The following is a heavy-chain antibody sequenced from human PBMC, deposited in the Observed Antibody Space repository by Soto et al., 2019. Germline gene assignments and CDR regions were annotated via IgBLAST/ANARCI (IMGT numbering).Heavy chain of an antibody. J-gene: IGHJ6*02. D-gene: IGHD2-15*01. V-gene: IGHV1-8*01. Sequence: INWVRQATGXGLEWMGWMNPNSGNTGYAQKFQGRVTMTRNTSISTAYMELSSLRSEDTAVYYCARGGGGVVVAAQNQAYYYYGMDVWGQGTTVTVSS. CDR3: ARGGGGVVVAAQNQAYYYYGMDV. CDR2: MNPNSGNT.